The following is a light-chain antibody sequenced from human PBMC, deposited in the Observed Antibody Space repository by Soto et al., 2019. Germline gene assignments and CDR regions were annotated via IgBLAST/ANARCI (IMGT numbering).Light chain of an antibody. V-gene: IGKV1-39*01. Sequence: DIQMTQSPSSLSASVGDRVTITCRASQSISSYLNWYQQKPGKAPKLLIYAASSLQSGVTSRLSGSGYGTDFTLTISSLKPEDFATYYCQQSYSTPPWTFGERPKGDVK. CDR1: QSISSY. J-gene: IGKJ1*01. CDR3: QQSYSTPPWT. CDR2: AAS.